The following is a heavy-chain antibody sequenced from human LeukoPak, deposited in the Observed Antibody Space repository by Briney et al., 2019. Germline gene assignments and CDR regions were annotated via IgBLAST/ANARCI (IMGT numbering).Heavy chain of an antibody. CDR3: ARGYSYGLDY. V-gene: IGHV3-33*01. CDR1: GFSFSSYG. CDR2: IWFDGTNE. D-gene: IGHD5-18*01. J-gene: IGHJ4*02. Sequence: PGGSLRLSCAASGFSFSSYGMHWVRQAPGKGLDWVALIWFDGTNENYADSVKGRFTISRDNAKNTLYLQMNSLRAEDTAVYYCARGYSYGLDYWGQGTLVTVSS.